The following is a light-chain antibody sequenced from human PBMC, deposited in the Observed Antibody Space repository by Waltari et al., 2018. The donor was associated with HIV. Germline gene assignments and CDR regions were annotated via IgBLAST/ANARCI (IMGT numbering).Light chain of an antibody. CDR1: KLGNKY. CDR3: QTWDTSTAV. J-gene: IGLJ2*01. Sequence: SYELTQPPSVSVSPGQTASITCSGDKLGNKYACWYQQRPGQSPVLVIYENNKRPSGIHARFAGSNSGNAATLTISGTQAMDEADYYCQTWDTSTAVFGGGTKLTVL. CDR2: ENN. V-gene: IGLV3-1*01.